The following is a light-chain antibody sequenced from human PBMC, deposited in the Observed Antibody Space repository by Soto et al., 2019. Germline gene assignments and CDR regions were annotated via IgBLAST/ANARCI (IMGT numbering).Light chain of an antibody. CDR3: SSYTSTASYV. V-gene: IGLV2-14*03. Sequence: SVLTQPASVSGSPGQSITISCTGTSSDIGGHNYVSWYQQHPGKAPKLIINYVTNRPSGVSNRFSGSKSGNTASLTISGLQADDEGDYYCSSYTSTASYVFGTG. J-gene: IGLJ1*01. CDR1: SSDIGGHNY. CDR2: YVT.